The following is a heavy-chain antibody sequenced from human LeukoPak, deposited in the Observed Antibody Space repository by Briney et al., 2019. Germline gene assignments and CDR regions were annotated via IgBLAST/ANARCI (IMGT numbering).Heavy chain of an antibody. CDR2: IYYSGST. Sequence: SETLSLTCTVSGGSISSSSYYWGWIRQPPGKGLEWIGSIYYSGSTYYNPSLKSRVTISVDTSKNQFSLKLSSVTAADTAVYYCARQQVGWEYQLLGEYFQRWGQGTLVTVSS. J-gene: IGHJ1*01. CDR3: ARQQVGWEYQLLGEYFQR. V-gene: IGHV4-39*01. CDR1: GGSISSSSYY. D-gene: IGHD2-2*01.